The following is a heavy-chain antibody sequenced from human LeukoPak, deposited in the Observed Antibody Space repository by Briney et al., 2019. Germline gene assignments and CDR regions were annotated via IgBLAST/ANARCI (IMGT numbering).Heavy chain of an antibody. CDR1: GYAFAAYY. CDR2: INPNSGGT. CDR3: ARAGVVRGVKGYYYMDV. Sequence: ASMKVSCKASGYAFAAYYVHWVRHAPGLGLEWMGWINPNSGGTNYAQKFQGRVTMTRDTSICTAFMELSSLRSDDTAVYYCARAGVVRGVKGYYYMDVWGKGTTVTVSS. V-gene: IGHV1-2*02. D-gene: IGHD3-10*01. J-gene: IGHJ6*03.